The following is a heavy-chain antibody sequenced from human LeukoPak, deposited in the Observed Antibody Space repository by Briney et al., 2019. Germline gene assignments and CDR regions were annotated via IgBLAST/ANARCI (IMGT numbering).Heavy chain of an antibody. Sequence: SVKVSCKASGGTFSSYTISWVRQAPGQGLEWMGRIIPILGIANYAQKFQGRVTITADKSTSTADMELSSLRSEDTAVYYCARDGQWELPVPYYFDYWGQGTLVTVSS. J-gene: IGHJ4*02. D-gene: IGHD1-26*01. V-gene: IGHV1-69*04. CDR2: IIPILGIA. CDR3: ARDGQWELPVPYYFDY. CDR1: GGTFSSYT.